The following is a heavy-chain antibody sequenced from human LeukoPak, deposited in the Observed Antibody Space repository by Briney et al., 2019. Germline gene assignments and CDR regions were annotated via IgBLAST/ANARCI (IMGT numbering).Heavy chain of an antibody. CDR2: TVGGGDGT. V-gene: IGHV3-23*01. CDR3: AKDKPYYYDSSGSPVDY. CDR1: GFTFSSTS. D-gene: IGHD3-22*01. Sequence: PGGSLRLSCAASGFTFSSTSMSWVRQAPGKGLEWVAVTVGGGDGTHYADSVKGRFTISRDNSKNTLYLQMNSLRAEDTAVYYCAKDKPYYYDSSGSPVDYWGQGTLVTVSS. J-gene: IGHJ4*02.